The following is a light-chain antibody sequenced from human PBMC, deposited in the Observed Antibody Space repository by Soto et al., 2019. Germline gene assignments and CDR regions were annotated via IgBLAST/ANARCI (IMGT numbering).Light chain of an antibody. CDR3: ASWDDSLNGHAV. Sequence: QSVLTQPPSASGTPGQRVTISCSGSSSNIGSNTVNWYRQLPGTAPKLLIYNSNLRPSGVPDRFSGSKSGTSASLAISGLQSGDEADYYCASWDDSLNGHAVFGGGTKLTVL. J-gene: IGLJ7*01. CDR2: NSN. V-gene: IGLV1-44*01. CDR1: SSNIGSNT.